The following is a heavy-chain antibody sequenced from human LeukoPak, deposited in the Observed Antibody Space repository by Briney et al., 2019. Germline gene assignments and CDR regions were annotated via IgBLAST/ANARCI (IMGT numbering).Heavy chain of an antibody. Sequence: SETLSLTCTGSGGSISSYYWSWIRQPPGKGLEWIGYIYYSGSTNYNPSLKSRVTISVDTSKNQFSLKLSSVTAADTAVYYCARYARRDGYNSPNVFDYWGQGTLVTVSS. CDR3: ARYARRDGYNSPNVFDY. CDR2: IYYSGST. V-gene: IGHV4-59*01. CDR1: GGSISSYY. D-gene: IGHD5-24*01. J-gene: IGHJ4*02.